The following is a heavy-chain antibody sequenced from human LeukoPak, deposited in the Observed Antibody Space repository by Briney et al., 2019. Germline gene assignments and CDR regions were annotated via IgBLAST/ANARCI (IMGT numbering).Heavy chain of an antibody. D-gene: IGHD2-15*01. CDR1: GYTFTGYY. CDR3: AREDCSGGSCYVRDNWFDP. J-gene: IGHJ5*02. Sequence: GASVKVSCKASGYTFTGYYMHWVRQAPGQGLEWMGWINPNSGGTNYAQKFQGRVTMTRDTSISTAYMELSRLRSDDTAVYYCAREDCSGGSCYVRDNWFDPWGQGTLVTVSS. CDR2: INPNSGGT. V-gene: IGHV1-2*02.